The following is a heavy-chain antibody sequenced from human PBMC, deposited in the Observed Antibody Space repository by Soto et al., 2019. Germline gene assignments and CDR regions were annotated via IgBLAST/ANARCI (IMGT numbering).Heavy chain of an antibody. J-gene: IGHJ1*01. D-gene: IGHD2-15*01. CDR1: GGSISSYY. Sequence: QVQLQESGPGLVKPSETLSLTCTVSGGSISSYYWSWIRQPPGKGLEWIGYIYYSGSTNYNPSLKSRVTISVDTCKNQCSLKLSSVPAADTAVYYCASGYCSGGSCYFQHWGQGTLVSVSS. CDR2: IYYSGST. V-gene: IGHV4-59*01. CDR3: ASGYCSGGSCYFQH.